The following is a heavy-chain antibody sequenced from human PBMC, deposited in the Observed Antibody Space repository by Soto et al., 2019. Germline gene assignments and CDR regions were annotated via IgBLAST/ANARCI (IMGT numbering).Heavy chain of an antibody. CDR3: TIVRLADSALDH. J-gene: IGHJ4*02. CDR2: MSYDGSDT. Sequence: GGSLRLSCVGSGFIFSNSGMHWVRQTPGKGLEWVAFMSYDGSDTFYADSVKGRFTISRDNSKNTLFLHMSNLRAEDTAMYYCTIVRLADSALDHWGQGTLVTVSS. D-gene: IGHD3-10*02. V-gene: IGHV3-30*02. CDR1: GFIFSNSG.